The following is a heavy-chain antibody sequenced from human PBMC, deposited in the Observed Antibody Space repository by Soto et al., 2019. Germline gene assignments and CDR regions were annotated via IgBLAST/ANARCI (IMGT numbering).Heavy chain of an antibody. V-gene: IGHV3-23*01. J-gene: IGHJ5*02. D-gene: IGHD2-15*01. CDR1: GFTFSSYA. CDR3: AKDPPLPYCSGGSCYGNP. CDR2: ISGSGGST. Sequence: EVQLLESGGGLVQPGGSLRLSCAASGFTFSSYAMSWVRQAPGKGLEWVSAISGSGGSTYYADSVKGRFTISRDNSKNPLYLQMNSLRAEDTAVYYCAKDPPLPYCSGGSCYGNPWGQGTLVTVSS.